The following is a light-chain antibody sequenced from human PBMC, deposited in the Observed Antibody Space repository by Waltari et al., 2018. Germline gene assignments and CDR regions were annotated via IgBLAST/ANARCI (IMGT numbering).Light chain of an antibody. CDR2: KAS. CDR3: QQYKTSPGT. V-gene: IGKV1-5*03. Sequence: DIQMTQSPSSLSASIGDRVTITCRASQSISSWLAWYQQRPGKAPKLLIYKASNLQGGVPSRFSGSGSGTEFSITISSLQPDDFATYHCQQYKTSPGTFGEGTKVEIK. CDR1: QSISSW. J-gene: IGKJ1*01.